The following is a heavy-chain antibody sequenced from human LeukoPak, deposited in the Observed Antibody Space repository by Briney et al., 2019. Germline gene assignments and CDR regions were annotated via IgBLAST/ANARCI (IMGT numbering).Heavy chain of an antibody. V-gene: IGHV3-33*06. CDR1: GITFNKNT. CDR2: IWSDGSQK. D-gene: IGHD4/OR15-4a*01. CDR3: LKESRGGAIFDY. J-gene: IGHJ4*02. Sequence: GSLRLCCTASGITFNKNTFHWVRQAPGKGLEWVAVIWSDGSQKHYADSVKGRFTISRDNSKDTLYLQMDSVRVEDTASYYCLKESRGGAIFDYWGQGILVTVSS.